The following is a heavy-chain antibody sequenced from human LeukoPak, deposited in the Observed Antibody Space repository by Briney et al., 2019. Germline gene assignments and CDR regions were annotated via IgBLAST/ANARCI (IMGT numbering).Heavy chain of an antibody. CDR3: ATLNGPLFEY. J-gene: IGHJ4*02. CDR2: IHQHGNEK. V-gene: IGHV3-7*01. Sequence: PGGSLRLSCAASGFTFSNYWMSWVRQAPGKGLEWVASIHQHGNEKYFVDSVRGQFTISRDNAKNSLYLQMSSLRAEGTAVYYCATLNGPLFEYWGQGTLVTVSS. CDR1: GFTFSNYW. D-gene: IGHD2-8*01.